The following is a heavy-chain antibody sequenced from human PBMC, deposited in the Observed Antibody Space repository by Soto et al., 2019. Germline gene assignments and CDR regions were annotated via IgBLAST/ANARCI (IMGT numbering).Heavy chain of an antibody. J-gene: IGHJ3*02. V-gene: IGHV1-69*04. Sequence: ASVKVSCKASGGTFSSYTISWVRQAPGQGLEWMGRIIPILGIANYVQKFQGRVTITADKSTSTAYMELSSLRSEDTAVYYCARDKSHSGYDWGAFDIWSQGTMVTVSS. CDR1: GGTFSSYT. CDR3: ARDKSHSGYDWGAFDI. D-gene: IGHD5-12*01. CDR2: IIPILGIA.